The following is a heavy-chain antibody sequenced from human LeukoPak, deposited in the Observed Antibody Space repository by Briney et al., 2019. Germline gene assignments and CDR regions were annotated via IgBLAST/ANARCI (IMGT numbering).Heavy chain of an antibody. Sequence: SETLSLTCTVSRGSIRSSSYYWGWIRQPPGKGLEWIGSFYHSGSPYYNPSLKSRVTISVDTSKNQFSLQLSSVTAADTAVYYCARGPYHYGSGPKDYWGQGTLVTVSS. V-gene: IGHV4-39*07. J-gene: IGHJ4*02. D-gene: IGHD3-10*01. CDR2: FYHSGSP. CDR3: ARGPYHYGSGPKDY. CDR1: RGSIRSSSYY.